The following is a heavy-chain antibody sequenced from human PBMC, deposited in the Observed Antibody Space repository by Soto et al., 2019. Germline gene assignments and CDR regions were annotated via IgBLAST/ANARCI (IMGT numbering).Heavy chain of an antibody. V-gene: IGHV4-61*01. CDR2: IYYSGST. J-gene: IGHJ3*02. CDR1: GGSVSSGSYY. Sequence: PSETLSLTCTVSGGSVSSGSYYWSWIRQPPGKGLEWIGYIYYSGSTNYNPSLKSRVTISVDTSKNQISLKLSSVTAADTAVYYCARVGGSYYDDAFDIWGQGTMVTVSS. D-gene: IGHD1-26*01. CDR3: ARVGGSYYDDAFDI.